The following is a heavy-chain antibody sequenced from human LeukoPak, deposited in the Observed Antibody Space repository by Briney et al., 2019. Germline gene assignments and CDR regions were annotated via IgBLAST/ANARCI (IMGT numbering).Heavy chain of an antibody. V-gene: IGHV4-39*01. CDR1: GGSISRSDSY. Sequence: ETSQTLSLTCAVSGGSISRSDSYRGWIRQPPGKGLEWIGSLYYSGSTYYNPSLKSRVTMSVDTSKNQFSLKLSSVTAADTAVYYCVRQDWIFVQSLGETAALDIWGQGTMVTVSS. CDR2: LYYSGST. D-gene: IGHD3-3*01. CDR3: VRQDWIFVQSLGETAALDI. J-gene: IGHJ3*02.